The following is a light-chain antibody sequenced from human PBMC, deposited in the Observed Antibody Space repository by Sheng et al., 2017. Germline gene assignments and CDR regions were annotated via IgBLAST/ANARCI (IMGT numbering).Light chain of an antibody. CDR2: DAS. CDR1: QSVSTY. CDR3: QQRSSWPLT. J-gene: IGKJ4*01. V-gene: IGKV3-11*01. Sequence: EIVLTQSPATLSLSPGERATLSCRASQSVSTYLAWYQQRPGQAPRLLIYDASNRATGIPARFSGSGSGADFTLTISSLEPEDFAVYYCQQRSSWPLTFGEGPRWSS.